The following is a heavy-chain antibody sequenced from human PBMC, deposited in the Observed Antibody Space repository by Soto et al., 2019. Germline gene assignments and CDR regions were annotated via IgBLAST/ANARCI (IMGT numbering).Heavy chain of an antibody. CDR2: IMPIIGTA. CDR1: GGTFSSHV. Sequence: QVQLVQAGAEVKKPGSSVKVSCKASGGTFSSHVFNWVRQAPGQGLEWMGGIMPIIGTANYAQKFQGRVTMTADESTSTAYRELSSLRSEDTAVYYCARDLEFRDGNISHLDSWGQGTLVTVSS. CDR3: ARDLEFRDGNISHLDS. D-gene: IGHD3-10*01. V-gene: IGHV1-69*01. J-gene: IGHJ4*02.